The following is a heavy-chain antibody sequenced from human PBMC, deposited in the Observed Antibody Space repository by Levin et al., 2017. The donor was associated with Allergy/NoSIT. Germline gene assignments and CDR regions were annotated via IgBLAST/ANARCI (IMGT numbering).Heavy chain of an antibody. V-gene: IGHV1-46*01. CDR1: GYTLTSNY. CDR3: ARDRQLLGWGYFDY. CDR2: INPGGNSA. Sequence: GASVKVSCKASGYTLTSNYIHWVRQAPGQRLEWMGIINPGGNSATYVQKFQGRVTMTWDTSTNTVYMELTSLTSDDTAIYYCARDRQLLGWGYFDYWGQGTLVTVSS. D-gene: IGHD2-2*01. J-gene: IGHJ4*02.